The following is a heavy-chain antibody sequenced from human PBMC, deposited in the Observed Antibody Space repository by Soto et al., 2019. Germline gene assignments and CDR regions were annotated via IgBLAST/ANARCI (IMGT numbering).Heavy chain of an antibody. CDR3: ARGEQYSGRIFDY. V-gene: IGHV6-1*01. CDR1: GDSVSSDSAG. J-gene: IGHJ4*01. Sequence: QTLSLTCAITGDSVSSDSAGWSWVRQSPSRGLEWLGRTYYRSKWYYEYAVSVRGRITINPDTSKNQYSLQLNSVTPDDTAVYLCARGEQYSGRIFDYWGQGTVGTVS. D-gene: IGHD1-26*01. CDR2: TYYRSKWYY.